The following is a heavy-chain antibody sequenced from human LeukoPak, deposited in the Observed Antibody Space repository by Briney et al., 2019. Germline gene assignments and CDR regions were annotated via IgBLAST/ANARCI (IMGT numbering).Heavy chain of an antibody. J-gene: IGHJ4*02. CDR2: ISAYNGNT. V-gene: IGHV1-18*01. Sequence: ASVKVSCKVSGYTLTELSMHWVRQAPGQGLEWMGWISAYNGNTNYAQKLQGRVTMTTDTSTSTAYMELRSLRSDDTAVYYCARAGYSGSYWGIDYWGQGTLVTVSS. CDR1: GYTLTELS. D-gene: IGHD1-26*01. CDR3: ARAGYSGSYWGIDY.